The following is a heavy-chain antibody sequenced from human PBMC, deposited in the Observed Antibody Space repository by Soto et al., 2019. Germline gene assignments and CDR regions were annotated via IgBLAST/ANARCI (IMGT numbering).Heavy chain of an antibody. CDR1: GFTFRNYG. CDR3: ALQDEYYETLDY. CDR2: ISYDGSNK. D-gene: IGHD3-22*01. V-gene: IGHV3-30*03. Sequence: GGSLRLSCAASGFTFRNYGMNWVRQAPGKGLEWVAVISYDGSNKYYADSVKGRFTISRDNSKNTLYLQMNSLRAEDKAVYYCALQDEYYETLDYWGQGTLVTVSS. J-gene: IGHJ4*02.